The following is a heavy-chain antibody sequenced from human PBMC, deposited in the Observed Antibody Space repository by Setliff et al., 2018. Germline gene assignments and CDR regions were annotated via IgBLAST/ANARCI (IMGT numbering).Heavy chain of an antibody. V-gene: IGHV1-24*01. CDR3: ATSVSWIQLVLYPQGHPEPFDY. Sequence: ASVKVSCKVSGYTLTGLSMHWVRQAPGKGLEWMGGFDPEDGETIYAQRFQGRVTMTEDTSTDTAYMELSSLRSEDTAVYYCATSVSWIQLVLYPQGHPEPFDYWGQGTLVTVSS. CDR1: GYTLTGLS. J-gene: IGHJ4*02. CDR2: FDPEDGET. D-gene: IGHD5-18*01.